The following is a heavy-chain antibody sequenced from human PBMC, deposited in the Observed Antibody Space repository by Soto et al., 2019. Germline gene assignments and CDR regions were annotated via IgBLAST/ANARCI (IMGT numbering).Heavy chain of an antibody. CDR3: ARDLPRCSGGSCYSWPYYFDY. J-gene: IGHJ4*02. V-gene: IGHV1-69*13. D-gene: IGHD2-15*01. Sequence: SVKVSCKASGGTFSSYAISWVRQAPGQGLEWMGGIIPIFGTANYAQKFQGRVTITADESTSTAYMELSSLRSEDTAVYYCARDLPRCSGGSCYSWPYYFDYWGQGTLVTVSS. CDR2: IIPIFGTA. CDR1: GGTFSSYA.